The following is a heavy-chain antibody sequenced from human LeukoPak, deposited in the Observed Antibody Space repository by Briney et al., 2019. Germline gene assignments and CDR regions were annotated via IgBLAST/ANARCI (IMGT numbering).Heavy chain of an antibody. Sequence: GGSLRLSCAASGFTFSSYWMHWVRQGPGKGLVWVSRINSDGSSTTYADSVKGRFTISRDNAKNTLYLQMNSLRAEDTAVYCCARDPSGDYGDYFDYWGQGTLVTVSS. V-gene: IGHV3-74*01. CDR3: ARDPSGDYGDYFDY. J-gene: IGHJ4*02. D-gene: IGHD4-17*01. CDR2: INSDGSST. CDR1: GFTFSSYW.